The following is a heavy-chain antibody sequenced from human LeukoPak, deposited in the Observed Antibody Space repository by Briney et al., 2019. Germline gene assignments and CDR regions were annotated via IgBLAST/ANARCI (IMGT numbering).Heavy chain of an antibody. CDR1: GYTFTGYY. D-gene: IGHD6-19*01. Sequence: ASVKVSCKASGYTFTGYYMHWVRQAPGQGLEWMGWINPNSGGTNYAQKFQGRVTMTRDTSISTAYMELSRLRSDDTAVYYCARKISSGWRGNAFDIWGQGTMVTVSS. J-gene: IGHJ3*02. CDR2: INPNSGGT. CDR3: ARKISSGWRGNAFDI. V-gene: IGHV1-2*02.